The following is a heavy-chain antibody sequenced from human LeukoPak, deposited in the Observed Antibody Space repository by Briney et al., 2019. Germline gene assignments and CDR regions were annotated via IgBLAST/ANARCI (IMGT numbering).Heavy chain of an antibody. CDR2: ISGNSGST. CDR3: ARGGIGDTGGYYLFVY. D-gene: IGHD3-22*01. Sequence: GGSLRLSCAASGFTFSNYGLSWVRQAPGKGLEWVSAISGNSGSTYYAGSVKGRFTISRDNSKNTLYLQMSSLRAEDTAVYYCARGGIGDTGGYYLFVYWGQGTRVTVSS. CDR1: GFTFSNYG. V-gene: IGHV3-23*01. J-gene: IGHJ4*02.